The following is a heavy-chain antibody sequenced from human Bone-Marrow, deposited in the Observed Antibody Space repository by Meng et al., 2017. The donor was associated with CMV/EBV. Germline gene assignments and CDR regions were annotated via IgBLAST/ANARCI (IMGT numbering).Heavy chain of an antibody. CDR3: ASSPYINDNWFDP. Sequence: LKISCAASGFTFSSYAMSWVRQAPGKGLEWVAVISYDGSNKYYADSVKGRFTISRDNSKNTLYLQMNSLRAEDTAVYYCASSPYINDNWFDPWGQGTLVTVSS. CDR1: GFTFSSYA. D-gene: IGHD3-16*01. J-gene: IGHJ5*02. V-gene: IGHV3-30-3*01. CDR2: ISYDGSNK.